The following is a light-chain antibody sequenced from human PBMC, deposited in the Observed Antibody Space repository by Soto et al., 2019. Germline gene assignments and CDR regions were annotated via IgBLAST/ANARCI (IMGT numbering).Light chain of an antibody. J-gene: IGLJ3*02. Sequence: QSVLTQPPSVSAAPGQKVTLSCSGSSTNIESNYVSWYQQVPGTAPKLLIFEDHKRPSDIPDRFSGSKSGTSATLDITGLQTGDEADYYCGSWDSSLSAGVFGGGTKPTVL. V-gene: IGLV1-51*02. CDR1: STNIESNY. CDR3: GSWDSSLSAGV. CDR2: EDH.